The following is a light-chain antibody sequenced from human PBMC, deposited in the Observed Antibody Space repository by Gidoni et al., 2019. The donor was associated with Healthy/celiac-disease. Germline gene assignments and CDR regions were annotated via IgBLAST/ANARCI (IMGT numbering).Light chain of an antibody. J-gene: IGLJ2*01. CDR2: DNN. CDR3: GTWDSSLSAE. V-gene: IGLV1-51*01. CDR1: SSNIGINY. Sequence: QSVLTQPPAVSAAPGQKVTISCSGSSSNIGINYVSWYQQLPGTAPKLLIYDNNKRPSGIPDRFSGSKSGTSATLGITGLQTGDEADYYCGTWDSSLSAEIGGGTKLTVL.